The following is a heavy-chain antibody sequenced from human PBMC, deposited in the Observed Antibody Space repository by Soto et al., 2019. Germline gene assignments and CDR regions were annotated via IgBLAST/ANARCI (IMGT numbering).Heavy chain of an antibody. J-gene: IGHJ4*02. D-gene: IGHD1-26*01. CDR1: GGSISSYY. CDR3: ARLGGSYAVPHFDY. Sequence: SVTLSLTCSVAGGSISSYYWSWIRQPPGKGLEWIGYIYYSGTTTNYNPSLESRVTLSVDTSKNQFSLKLSSVTAADTAVYYCARLGGSYAVPHFDYWGQGTLVTVS. V-gene: IGHV4-59*08. CDR2: IYYSGTTT.